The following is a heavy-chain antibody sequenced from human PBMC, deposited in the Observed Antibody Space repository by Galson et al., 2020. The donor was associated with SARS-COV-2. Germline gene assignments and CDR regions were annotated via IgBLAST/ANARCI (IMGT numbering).Heavy chain of an antibody. Sequence: GESLKISCAASGFSLRNYAMTWFRQPPGKGLEWVASISDRGTTWAADFVKGRFTISRDIYKDILYLQMYSLTAEDTALYYCTKDLDNIPTGTVEGPDYWGPGTLVTVSS. J-gene: IGHJ4*02. V-gene: IGHV3-23*01. CDR1: GFSLRNYA. D-gene: IGHD1-1*01. CDR2: ISDRGTT. CDR3: TKDLDNIPTGTVEGPDY.